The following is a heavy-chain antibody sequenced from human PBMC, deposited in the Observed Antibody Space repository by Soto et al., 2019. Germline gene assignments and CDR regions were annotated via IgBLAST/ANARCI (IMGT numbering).Heavy chain of an antibody. CDR3: AKGTWIQLWFPDY. D-gene: IGHD5-18*01. J-gene: IGHJ4*02. CDR1: GFTFNSYG. V-gene: IGHV3-30*18. CDR2: ILHDGSNE. Sequence: QVQLVESGGGVVQPGRSLRLSCAASGFTFNSYGMHWVRQAPGKGLEWVAVILHDGSNEYYADSVKGRFTISRDNSNNTLYLQMNSLRAEDTAVYYCAKGTWIQLWFPDYWGQGTLVTVSS.